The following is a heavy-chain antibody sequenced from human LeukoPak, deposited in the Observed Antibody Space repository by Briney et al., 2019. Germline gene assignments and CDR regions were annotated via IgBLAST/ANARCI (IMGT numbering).Heavy chain of an antibody. CDR2: IYHSGST. CDR1: GYSISSGYY. Sequence: SETLSLTCTVSGYSISSGYYWGWIRQPPGKGLEWIGSIYHSGSTYYNPSLKSRVTISVDTSKNQFSLKLSSVTAADTAVYYCARGIRNSWPFDYWGQGTLVTVSS. J-gene: IGHJ4*02. CDR3: ARGIRNSWPFDY. D-gene: IGHD3-3*02. V-gene: IGHV4-38-2*02.